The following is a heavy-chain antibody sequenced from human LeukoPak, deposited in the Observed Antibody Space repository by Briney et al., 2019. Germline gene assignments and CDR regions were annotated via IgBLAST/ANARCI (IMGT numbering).Heavy chain of an antibody. V-gene: IGHV4-61*02. Sequence: NPSETLSLTCTVSGGSISSSSSYWGWVRQPAGKGLEWIGRIYTSGSTNYNPSLKSRVTISVDTSKNQFSLKLSSVTAADTAVYYCARAGGSRGPYYYYYYYMDVWGKGTTVTISS. J-gene: IGHJ6*03. D-gene: IGHD6-13*01. CDR2: IYTSGST. CDR1: GGSISSSSSY. CDR3: ARAGGSRGPYYYYYYYMDV.